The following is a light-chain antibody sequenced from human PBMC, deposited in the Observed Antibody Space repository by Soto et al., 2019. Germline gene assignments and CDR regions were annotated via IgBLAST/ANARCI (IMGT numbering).Light chain of an antibody. Sequence: EIVMMQSPATLSVSPGERATLSCRASQIIANNLAWYQQKPGRAPRLLIYGASTRAPGIPARFSGSGSGTEFTLTISSLQSEDFAIYYCHHYNNWPPWTFGQGTKVDIK. CDR1: QIIANN. CDR2: GAS. CDR3: HHYNNWPPWT. V-gene: IGKV3-15*01. J-gene: IGKJ1*01.